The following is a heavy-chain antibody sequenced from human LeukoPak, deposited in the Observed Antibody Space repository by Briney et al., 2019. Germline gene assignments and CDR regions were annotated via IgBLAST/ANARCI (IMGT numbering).Heavy chain of an antibody. CDR2: ISWSSGSI. D-gene: IGHD4/OR15-4a*01. V-gene: IGHV3-9*01. J-gene: IGHJ4*02. Sequence: GRSLRLSCAASGFTFDDYAMHWVRQAPGKGLEWVSGISWSSGSIGYADSVKGRFTISRDNAKNSLYLQMNSLRAEDTALYYCAKAFRAKDDYWGQGTLVTVSS. CDR3: AKAFRAKDDY. CDR1: GFTFDDYA.